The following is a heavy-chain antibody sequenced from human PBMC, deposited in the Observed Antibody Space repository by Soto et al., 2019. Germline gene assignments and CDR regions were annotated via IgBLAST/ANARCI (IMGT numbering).Heavy chain of an antibody. CDR1: GFTFSNYG. Sequence: GGSLRLSCAASGFTFSNYGMHWVRQAPGRGLEWVAIIWHDGNNKYYADSVRGRFIISRDNSKNRLYLQMNSLRAEDTAVYYCASDLVGASDSYGLDVWGQGTPVTVSS. J-gene: IGHJ6*02. V-gene: IGHV3-33*01. CDR2: IWHDGNNK. D-gene: IGHD1-26*01. CDR3: ASDLVGASDSYGLDV.